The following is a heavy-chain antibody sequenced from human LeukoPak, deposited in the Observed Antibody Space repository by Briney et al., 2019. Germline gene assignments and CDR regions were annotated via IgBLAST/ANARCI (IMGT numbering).Heavy chain of an antibody. CDR3: ARWELSHYFDY. V-gene: IGHV1-46*01. J-gene: IGHJ4*02. D-gene: IGHD1-26*01. Sequence: ASVKVSCKASGYTFTSYYMHWVRQAPGQGPEWMGIINPSGGSTSYAQKFQGRVTMTRDMSTSTVYMELSSLRSEDTAVYYCARWELSHYFDYWGQGTLVTVSS. CDR2: INPSGGST. CDR1: GYTFTSYY.